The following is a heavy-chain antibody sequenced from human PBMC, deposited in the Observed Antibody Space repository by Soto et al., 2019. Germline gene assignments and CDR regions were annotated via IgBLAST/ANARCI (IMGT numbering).Heavy chain of an antibody. D-gene: IGHD2-15*01. Sequence: GGSLRLSCAASGFTFSSYAMSWVRQAPGKGLEWVSAISSSSGSTYYADSVKGRFTISRDNAKNSLYLQMNSLRAEDTAVYYCARDGGYCSGGSCGRLNYYYGMDVWGQGTTVTVSS. CDR1: GFTFSSYA. V-gene: IGHV3-21*01. CDR3: ARDGGYCSGGSCGRLNYYYGMDV. CDR2: ISSSSGST. J-gene: IGHJ6*02.